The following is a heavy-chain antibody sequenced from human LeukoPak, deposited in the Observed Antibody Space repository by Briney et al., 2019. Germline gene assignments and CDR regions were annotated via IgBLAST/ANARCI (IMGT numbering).Heavy chain of an antibody. CDR2: INHSGST. CDR3: ARDREVSLFDY. J-gene: IGHJ4*02. V-gene: IGHV4-34*01. CDR1: GGSFSGYY. Sequence: SETLSLTCAVYGGSFSGYYWSWIRQPPGKGLEWIGEINHSGSTNYNPSLKSRVTISVDTSKNQFSLKLSSVTAADTAVYYCARDREVSLFDYWGQGTLVTVSS.